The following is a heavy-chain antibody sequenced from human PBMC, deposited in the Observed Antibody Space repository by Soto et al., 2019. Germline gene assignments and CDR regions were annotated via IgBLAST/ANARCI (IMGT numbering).Heavy chain of an antibody. V-gene: IGHV4-59*01. D-gene: IGHD3-16*01. CDR1: GGSFSGYY. Sequence: SETLSLTCAVYGGSFSGYYWNWIRQPPGKGLEWIGYVYYSGSTNYNPSLKSRVTISVDTTKNTFSLNLSSVTASGTNVYHCARSKNSWVGLGSWGQGTLVTDS. J-gene: IGHJ5*02. CDR3: ARSKNSWVGLGS. CDR2: VYYSGST.